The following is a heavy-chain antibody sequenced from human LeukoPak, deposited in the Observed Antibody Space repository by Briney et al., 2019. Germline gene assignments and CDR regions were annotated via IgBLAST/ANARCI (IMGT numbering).Heavy chain of an antibody. CDR1: GYTFTRYD. Sequence: GASEKVSCKASGYTFTRYDINWVRQATGQGREWMGCLNPNSGNTGYAQKFQDRVNITRDTAMSTAYMELSSLRSEDTAVYYCARAERRSYDFWGDQHYYYMDVWGEGTTVTVSS. V-gene: IGHV1-8*03. CDR2: LNPNSGNT. D-gene: IGHD3-3*01. CDR3: ARAERRSYDFWGDQHYYYMDV. J-gene: IGHJ6*03.